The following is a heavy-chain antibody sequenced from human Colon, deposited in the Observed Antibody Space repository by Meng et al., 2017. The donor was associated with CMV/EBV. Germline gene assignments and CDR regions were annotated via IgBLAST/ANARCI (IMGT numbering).Heavy chain of an antibody. J-gene: IGHJ5*02. CDR2: TSNSGGST. D-gene: IGHD2-8*01. Sequence: GGSLRLSCAASGFTFSTYAMSWVRQAPGKGLEWVSGTSNSGGSTYYADSVKGRLTISRDNSKNTLYLQMNSLRAEDTAVYYCAKETILYHRGWFDPWGQGTLVTVSS. CDR1: GFTFSTYA. CDR3: AKETILYHRGWFDP. V-gene: IGHV3-23*01.